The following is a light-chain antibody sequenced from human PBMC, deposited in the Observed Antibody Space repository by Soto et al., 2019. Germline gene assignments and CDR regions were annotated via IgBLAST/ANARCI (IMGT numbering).Light chain of an antibody. CDR1: QGISNY. CDR3: QQAYGAPPT. J-gene: IGKJ1*01. CDR2: AAS. Sequence: DIQMTQSPSSLSAFVGDRVTITCRASQGISNYLAWYQQKPGRVPKLLIYAASTLRSGVPSRFSGSGSGTDFTLTISSLQPEDVATYYCQQAYGAPPTFGQGTKVDIK. V-gene: IGKV1-27*01.